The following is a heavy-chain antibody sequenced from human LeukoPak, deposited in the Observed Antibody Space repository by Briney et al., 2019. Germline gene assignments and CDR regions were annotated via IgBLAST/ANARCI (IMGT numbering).Heavy chain of an antibody. CDR2: IRYDGSNK. J-gene: IGHJ6*02. D-gene: IGHD2-2*01. V-gene: IGHV3-30*02. Sequence: PGGSLRLSCAASGFTFSSYGVHWVRQAPGKGLEWVAFIRYDGSNKYYADSVKGRFTISRDNSKNSLYLQMNSLRAEDTAVYYCARVPKVVPAALGPYYGMDVWGQGTTVTVSS. CDR1: GFTFSSYG. CDR3: ARVPKVVPAALGPYYGMDV.